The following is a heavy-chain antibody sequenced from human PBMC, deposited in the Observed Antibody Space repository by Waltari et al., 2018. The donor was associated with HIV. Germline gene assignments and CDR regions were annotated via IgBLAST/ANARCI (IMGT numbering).Heavy chain of an antibody. CDR3: ATKLSGKGWFDP. V-gene: IGHV4-59*01. J-gene: IGHJ5*02. CDR2: VSYSGNT. D-gene: IGHD3-10*01. CDR1: GGSIPSDY. Sequence: QVQLQESGPGLVKPSETLSLTCTAPGGSIPSDYWRWFRQPPGKGLEWIGYVSYSGNTNYNPSLKSRVTISVDTSKDQFSLKLSSVTAADTAVYYCATKLSGKGWFDPWGQGTLVTVSS.